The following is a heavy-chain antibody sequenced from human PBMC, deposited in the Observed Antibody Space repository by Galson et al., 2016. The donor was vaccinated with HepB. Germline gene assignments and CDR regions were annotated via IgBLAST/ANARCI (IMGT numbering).Heavy chain of an antibody. CDR2: IGSSGNTI. D-gene: IGHD3-10*01. CDR1: GFTFSSYE. J-gene: IGHJ6*02. CDR3: ARDLVWEVFGTEYYYGMDV. Sequence: LRLSCAASGFTFSSYEMNWVRQAPGKGLEWVSYIGSSGNTIYYADSVKGRFTISRDNAKNSLYLQMNSLRAEDTAVYYCARDLVWEVFGTEYYYGMDVWGQGTTVTVSS. V-gene: IGHV3-48*03.